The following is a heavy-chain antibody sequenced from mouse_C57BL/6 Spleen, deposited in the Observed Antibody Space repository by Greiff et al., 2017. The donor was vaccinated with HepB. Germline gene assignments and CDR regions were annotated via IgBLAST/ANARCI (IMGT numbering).Heavy chain of an antibody. CDR2: INPSTGGT. D-gene: IGHD2-3*01. CDR1: GYSFTGYY. J-gene: IGHJ1*03. V-gene: IGHV1-42*01. Sequence: VQLKESGPELVKPGASVKISCKASGYSFTGYYMNWVKQSPEKSLEWIGEINPSTGGTTYNQKFKAKATLTVDKSSSTYYMQLKSLTSEDSTVYYCARWADDYWYFDVWGTGTTVTVSS. CDR3: ARWADDYWYFDV.